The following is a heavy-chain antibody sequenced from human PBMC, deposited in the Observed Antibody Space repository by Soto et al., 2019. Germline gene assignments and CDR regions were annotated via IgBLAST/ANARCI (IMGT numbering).Heavy chain of an antibody. CDR2: IFHTGTT. V-gene: IGHV4-61*05. J-gene: IGHJ3*02. D-gene: IGHD3-22*01. CDR3: TTEAYDNSGSLAFDI. CDR1: GGSISSRGYY. Sequence: SETLSLTCTVSGGSISSRGYYWGWIRQPPGKGLEWIGYIFHTGTTSYNPSLKSRVTLSVDTSQSQFSLKLNSVTAADTAVYYCTTEAYDNSGSLAFDIWGPGTLVTVSS.